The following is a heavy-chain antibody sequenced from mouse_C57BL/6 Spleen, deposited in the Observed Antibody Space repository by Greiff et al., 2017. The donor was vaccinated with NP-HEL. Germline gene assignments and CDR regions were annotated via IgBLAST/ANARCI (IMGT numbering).Heavy chain of an antibody. CDR3: ARCYYEGSSYPYYFDY. J-gene: IGHJ2*01. V-gene: IGHV1-80*01. D-gene: IGHD1-1*01. CDR1: GYAFSSYW. CDR2: IYPGGGAT. Sequence: VQLQQSGAELVKPGASVKISCKASGYAFSSYWMNWVKQRPGKGLEWIGQIYPGGGATNYNGKFKGKATLTADKSSSTAYMQLSSLTSEDSAVYFCARCYYEGSSYPYYFDYWGQGTTLTVSS.